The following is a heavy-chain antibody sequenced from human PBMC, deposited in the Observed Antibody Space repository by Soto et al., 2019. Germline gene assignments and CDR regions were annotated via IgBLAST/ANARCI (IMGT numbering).Heavy chain of an antibody. V-gene: IGHV1-2*02. D-gene: IGHD1-26*01. J-gene: IGHJ4*02. Sequence: QLVQSGAEVKQPGAAVRVSCKASGNTDTIYFIHWLRLAPGQGLAWLGWINSVSGGTNYAHKFLARVTMTRDRSTTTAFMELRGLRSDDTAVYYCARGGSYYALWGQGTLVTVSS. CDR3: ARGGSYYAL. CDR1: GNTDTIYF. CDR2: INSVSGGT.